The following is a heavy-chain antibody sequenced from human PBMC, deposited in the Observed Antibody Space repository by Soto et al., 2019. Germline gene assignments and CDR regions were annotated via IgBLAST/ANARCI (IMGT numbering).Heavy chain of an antibody. CDR2: IYYSGST. Sequence: QVQLQESGPGLVKPSETLSLTCTVSGGSISSYYWSWIRQPPGKGLEWSGYIYYSGSTNYNPSLKSRVTISVDTSKNQFSLNLSSVTAADTVVYYGARVWGGAFDFWGQGTMVTVSS. CDR3: ARVWGGAFDF. J-gene: IGHJ3*01. D-gene: IGHD3-10*01. CDR1: GGSISSYY. V-gene: IGHV4-59*01.